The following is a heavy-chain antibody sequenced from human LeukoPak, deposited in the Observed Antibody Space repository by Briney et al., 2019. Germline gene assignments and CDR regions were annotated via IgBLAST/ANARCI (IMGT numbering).Heavy chain of an antibody. CDR1: GFNFSSYA. CDR2: ISYGGIDK. J-gene: IGHJ3*02. Sequence: PGGSLRVSCAASGFNFSSYAMHWVRQAPGEGLEWVGLISYGGIDKSYADSVKGRFTISRDSSKRTLYLQMNSLRAEDTAMYYCARESWSDSVAFDIWGLGTMVIVSS. V-gene: IGHV3-30*04. D-gene: IGHD3-3*01. CDR3: ARESWSDSVAFDI.